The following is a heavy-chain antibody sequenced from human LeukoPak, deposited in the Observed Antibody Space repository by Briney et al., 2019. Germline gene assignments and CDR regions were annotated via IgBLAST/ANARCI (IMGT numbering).Heavy chain of an antibody. Sequence: LVKVSCKASGGTFSSYAISWVRQAPGQGLEWMGRIIPIFGTASYAQKFQGRVTITTDESTSTAYMELSSLRSEDTAVYYCARDLGYGDYGWGQGTLVTVSS. V-gene: IGHV1-69*05. CDR3: ARDLGYGDYG. CDR1: GGTFSSYA. D-gene: IGHD4-17*01. CDR2: IIPIFGTA. J-gene: IGHJ4*02.